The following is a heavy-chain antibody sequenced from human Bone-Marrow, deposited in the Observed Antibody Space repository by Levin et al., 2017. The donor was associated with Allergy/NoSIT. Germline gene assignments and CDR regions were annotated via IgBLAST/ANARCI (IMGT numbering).Heavy chain of an antibody. Sequence: RAGGSLRLSCTASGFTFSNYGIHWVRQAPGKGLEWVALIAYDGDNKYYADSVKGRFTISRDNSKSTVDLQMNSLRRDDTAVYYCARGRPKDGMTWYYFDSWGSGTLVTVSS. D-gene: IGHD5-24*01. CDR2: IAYDGDNK. V-gene: IGHV3-30*03. CDR3: ARGRPKDGMTWYYFDS. J-gene: IGHJ4*02. CDR1: GFTFSNYG.